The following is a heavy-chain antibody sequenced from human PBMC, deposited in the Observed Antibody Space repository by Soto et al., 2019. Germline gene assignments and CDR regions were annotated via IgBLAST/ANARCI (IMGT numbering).Heavy chain of an antibody. CDR2: IYYSGST. Sequence: SETLSLTCTVSGGSISSYYWSWIRQPPGKGLEWIGYIYYSGSTNYNPSLKSRVTISVDTSKNQFSLKLSSVTAADTAVYYCARAKAPLYSSSWYWFNPWGQGTLVTVSS. CDR1: GGSISSYY. J-gene: IGHJ5*02. CDR3: ARAKAPLYSSSWYWFNP. D-gene: IGHD6-13*01. V-gene: IGHV4-59*08.